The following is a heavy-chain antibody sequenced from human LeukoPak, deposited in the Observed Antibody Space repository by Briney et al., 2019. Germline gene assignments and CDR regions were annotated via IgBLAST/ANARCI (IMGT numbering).Heavy chain of an antibody. CDR1: GGSISSSSYY. Sequence: PSETLSLTCTVSGGSISSSSYYWVWIRQPPGKGLEWIGSIYYSGSTYYNPSLKSRVTISVDTSKNQFSLKLSSVTAADTAVYYCARGRGYCSSTSCYGYYFDYWGQGTLVTVSS. J-gene: IGHJ4*02. D-gene: IGHD2-2*01. CDR3: ARGRGYCSSTSCYGYYFDY. CDR2: IYYSGST. V-gene: IGHV4-39*07.